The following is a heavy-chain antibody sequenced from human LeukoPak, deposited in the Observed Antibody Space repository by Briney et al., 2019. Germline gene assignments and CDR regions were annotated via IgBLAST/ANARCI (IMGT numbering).Heavy chain of an antibody. J-gene: IGHJ6*03. CDR3: ARVFVSSSWRHSSMYYYMDV. CDR1: GFTFSSYS. CDR2: ISRSSSTI. Sequence: PGGSLRLSCAASGFTFSSYSMNWVRQAPGKGLEWVSYISRSSSTIYYADSVKGRFTISRDNAKNSLYLQMNSLRAEDTAVYYCARVFVSSSWRHSSMYYYMDVWGKGTTVTVSS. V-gene: IGHV3-48*01. D-gene: IGHD6-13*01.